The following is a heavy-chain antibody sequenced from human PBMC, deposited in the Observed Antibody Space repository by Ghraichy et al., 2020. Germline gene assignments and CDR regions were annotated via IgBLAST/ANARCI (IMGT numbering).Heavy chain of an antibody. D-gene: IGHD2-2*01. J-gene: IGHJ6*03. Sequence: SETLSLTCTVSGGSISSGGYYWSWIRQHRGKGLEWIGYIYYSGSTYYNPSLKSRVTISVDTSKNQFSLKLSSVTAADTAVYYCARRNRYCSSTSCRAYMDVWGKGTTVTVSS. CDR2: IYYSGST. V-gene: IGHV4-31*03. CDR3: ARRNRYCSSTSCRAYMDV. CDR1: GGSISSGGYY.